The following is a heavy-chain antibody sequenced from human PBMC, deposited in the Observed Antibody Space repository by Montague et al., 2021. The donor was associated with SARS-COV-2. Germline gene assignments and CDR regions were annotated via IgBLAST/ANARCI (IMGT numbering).Heavy chain of an antibody. V-gene: IGHV2-5*02. Sequence: PALVKPTQTLTLTCTFSGFPLTTRGVGVGWIRQPPGKALEWLALIYWDDAKHYSPSLKSRLTITKDTSKNQVVLTMTNMDPVDTATYYCARIWGATRGDAFDIWGQGTMVTVSS. CDR1: GFPLTTRGVG. D-gene: IGHD1-26*01. J-gene: IGHJ3*02. CDR3: ARIWGATRGDAFDI. CDR2: IYWDDAK.